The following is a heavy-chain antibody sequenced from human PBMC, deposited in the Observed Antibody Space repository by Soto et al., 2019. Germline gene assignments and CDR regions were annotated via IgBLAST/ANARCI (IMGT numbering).Heavy chain of an antibody. D-gene: IGHD2-2*01. CDR2: IKQDESEE. CDR3: ARGNATSAFRHFGL. V-gene: IGHV3-7*03. Sequence: EVQLVESGGGLVQPGGSLRLSCVASGFTFGDYWMNWVRQAPGKGLEWVANIKQDESEEQYVDSVKGRFTISRDNAKNSLFLQMNSLRADDTAVDYCARGNATSAFRHFGLWGRGTLVTVSS. CDR1: GFTFGDYW. J-gene: IGHJ2*01.